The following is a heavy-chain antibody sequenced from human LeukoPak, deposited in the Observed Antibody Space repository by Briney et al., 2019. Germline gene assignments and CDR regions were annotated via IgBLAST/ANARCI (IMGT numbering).Heavy chain of an antibody. D-gene: IGHD2-21*01. CDR1: GFTFSDHY. V-gene: IGHV3-21*01. CDR2: ISSSSSYI. Sequence: PGGSLRLSCAASGFTFSDHYMDWVRQAPGKGLEWVSSISSSSSYIYYADSVKGRFTISRDNAKNSLYLQMNSLRAEDTAVYYCARGGGRFLGYYDYWGQGTLVTVSS. J-gene: IGHJ4*02. CDR3: ARGGGRFLGYYDY.